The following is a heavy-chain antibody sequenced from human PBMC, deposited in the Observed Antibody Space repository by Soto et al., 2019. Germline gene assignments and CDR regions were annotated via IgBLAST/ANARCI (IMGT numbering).Heavy chain of an antibody. CDR2: ISYDGSNK. J-gene: IGHJ3*02. CDR1: GFTFSSYA. D-gene: IGHD4-17*01. V-gene: IGHV3-30-3*01. CDR3: ARDKGGGTVPPDAFDS. Sequence: QVQLVESGGGVVQPGRSLRLSCAASGFTFSSYAMHWVRQAPGKGLEWVAVISYDGSNKYYADSVKGRFTISRDNSKNXLYRQMNSLRAEDTAVYYCARDKGGGTVPPDAFDSWGQGTMVTVSS.